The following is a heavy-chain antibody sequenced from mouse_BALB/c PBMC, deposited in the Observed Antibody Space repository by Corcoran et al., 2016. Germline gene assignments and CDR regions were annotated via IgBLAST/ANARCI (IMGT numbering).Heavy chain of an antibody. V-gene: IGHV14-3*02. J-gene: IGHJ3*01. CDR3: ARDYRPSWFAY. Sequence: EVQLQQSGAELVKPGASVKLSCTASGFNINDTYMHWVKQRPEQGLEWIGRIDPANGNTKYDPKFQGKATITADTSSNTAYLQLSSLTSEDTAVYYCARDYRPSWFAYWGQGTLVTVSA. CDR1: GFNINDTY. D-gene: IGHD2-14*01. CDR2: IDPANGNT.